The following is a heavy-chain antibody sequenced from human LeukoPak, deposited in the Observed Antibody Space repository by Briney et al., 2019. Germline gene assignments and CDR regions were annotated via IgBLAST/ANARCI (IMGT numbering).Heavy chain of an antibody. Sequence: ASVKVSCKVSGYTLTELSMHWVRQAPGQGREWIGWICAYNGNTNYAQKLQGRVTMTTDKPTSTAYMELRSLRSDDTAVYYCARGYYDFWSGSHYFDYWGQGTLVTVSS. D-gene: IGHD3-3*01. J-gene: IGHJ4*02. CDR2: ICAYNGNT. V-gene: IGHV1-18*01. CDR3: ARGYYDFWSGSHYFDY. CDR1: GYTLTELS.